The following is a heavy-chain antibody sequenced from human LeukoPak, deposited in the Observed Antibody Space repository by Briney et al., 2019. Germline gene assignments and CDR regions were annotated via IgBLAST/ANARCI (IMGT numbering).Heavy chain of an antibody. V-gene: IGHV3-7*01. CDR1: GLTFRNYW. Sequence: GGSLRLSCAASGLTFRNYWMSWVRQAPGKGLEWVANIKQDGSDKFYVDSVNGRFTISRDNAKNSLYLQMNSLRAEDTAVYYCARDGSRGNLVTAPDYWGQGTLVTVSS. CDR3: ARDGSRGNLVTAPDY. CDR2: IKQDGSDK. J-gene: IGHJ4*02. D-gene: IGHD2-21*02.